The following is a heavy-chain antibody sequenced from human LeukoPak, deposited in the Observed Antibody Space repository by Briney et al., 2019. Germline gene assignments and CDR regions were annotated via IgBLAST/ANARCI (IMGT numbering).Heavy chain of an antibody. CDR2: ISYDGSNK. J-gene: IGHJ4*02. CDR3: AREEGQGYYDSSGYFRGYYFDY. D-gene: IGHD3-22*01. Sequence: SGGSLRLSCAASGFTFSSYAMHWVRQAPGKGLEWVAVISYDGSNKYYADSVKGRFTISRDNSKNTLYLQMNSLRAEDTAVYYCAREEGQGYYDSSGYFRGYYFDYWGQGTLVTVSS. V-gene: IGHV3-30*04. CDR1: GFTFSSYA.